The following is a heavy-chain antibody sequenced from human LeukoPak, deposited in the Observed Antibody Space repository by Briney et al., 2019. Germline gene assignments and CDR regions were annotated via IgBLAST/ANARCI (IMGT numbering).Heavy chain of an antibody. CDR2: ISGSGGST. J-gene: IGHJ4*02. CDR3: AKAPKYSSCWYGDY. D-gene: IGHD6-19*01. CDR1: TFTLSNHT. V-gene: IGHV3-23*01. Sequence: GRSLRLSCGASTFTLSNHTMHWVRQAPGKGLEWVSAISGSGGSTYYADSVKGRFTISRDNSKNTLYLQMNSLRAEDTAVYYCAKAPKYSSCWYGDYWGQGTLVTVSS.